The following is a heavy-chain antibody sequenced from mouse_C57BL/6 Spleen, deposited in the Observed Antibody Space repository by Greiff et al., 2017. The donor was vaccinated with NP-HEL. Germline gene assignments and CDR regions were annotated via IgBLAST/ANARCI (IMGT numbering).Heavy chain of an antibody. Sequence: QVQLKQSGAELARPGASVKLSCKASGYTFTSYGISWVKQRPGQGLEWIGEIYPRSGNTYYNEKFKGKATLTADKSSSTAYMELRSLTSEDSAVYFCARARAMVTTGYYAMGYWGQGTSVTVSS. D-gene: IGHD2-2*01. J-gene: IGHJ4*01. V-gene: IGHV1-81*01. CDR1: GYTFTSYG. CDR2: IYPRSGNT. CDR3: ARARAMVTTGYYAMGY.